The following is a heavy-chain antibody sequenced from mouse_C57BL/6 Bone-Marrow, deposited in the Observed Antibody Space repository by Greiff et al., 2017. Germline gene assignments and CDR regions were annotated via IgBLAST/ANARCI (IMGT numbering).Heavy chain of an antibody. J-gene: IGHJ2*01. Sequence: QVQLKQPGAELVKPGASVKLSCKASGYTFTSYWMHWVKQRPGQGLEWIGMIHPNSGSTNYNEKFKSKATLTVDKSSSTAYIQLSSLTSEDSAVYYCAITGPYFDYWGQGTTLTVSS. V-gene: IGHV1-64*01. D-gene: IGHD4-1*01. CDR3: AITGPYFDY. CDR1: GYTFTSYW. CDR2: IHPNSGST.